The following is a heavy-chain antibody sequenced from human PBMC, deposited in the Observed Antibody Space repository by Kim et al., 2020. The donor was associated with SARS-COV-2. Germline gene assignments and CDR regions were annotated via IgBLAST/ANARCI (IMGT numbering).Heavy chain of an antibody. J-gene: IGHJ4*02. CDR3: ARGRPYYYGSGRVY. D-gene: IGHD3-10*01. Sequence: AYSVKGRFTISRDNAKNSLYLQMNSLGAEDTAFYYCARGRPYYYGSGRVYWGQGTLVTVSS. V-gene: IGHV3-48*03.